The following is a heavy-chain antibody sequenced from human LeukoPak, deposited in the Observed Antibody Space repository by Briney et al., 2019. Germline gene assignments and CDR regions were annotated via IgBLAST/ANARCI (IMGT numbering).Heavy chain of an antibody. Sequence: ASVKVSCKASGYTFTGYYMHWVRQAPGQGLEWMGWINPNSGGTNYAQKFQGRVTMTRDTSISTAYMELSRLRPDDTAVYYCARSRGKPNYFDYWGQGTLVTVSS. CDR2: INPNSGGT. CDR3: ARSRGKPNYFDY. V-gene: IGHV1-2*02. D-gene: IGHD1-14*01. CDR1: GYTFTGYY. J-gene: IGHJ4*02.